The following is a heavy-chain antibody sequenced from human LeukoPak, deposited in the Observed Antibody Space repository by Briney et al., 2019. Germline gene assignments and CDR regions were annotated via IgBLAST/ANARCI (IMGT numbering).Heavy chain of an antibody. J-gene: IGHJ4*02. CDR1: GFTFSNYG. Sequence: GGSLRLSCAASGFTFSNYGMHWVRQAPGKWLECGSSISSISNYIYYADSVKCRFTISRDDAKNSLYLQMNSLRAEDTAVYYCACNRWLQSPFDYWGQGTLVTVSS. CDR2: ISSISNYI. CDR3: ACNRWLQSPFDY. V-gene: IGHV3-21*01. D-gene: IGHD5-24*01.